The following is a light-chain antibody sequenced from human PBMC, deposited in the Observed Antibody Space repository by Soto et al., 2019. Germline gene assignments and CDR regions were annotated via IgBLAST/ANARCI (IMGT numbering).Light chain of an antibody. J-gene: IGKJ1*01. V-gene: IGKV3-20*01. CDR3: QQYDTSPRT. Sequence: EVMLTQSPGTLSLSPGERATLSCRASQSVSSNYLAWYQQKSGQAPRLLIYGASNRATGIPDRFSGSGSGTDXTXXIRXXEXXXFAVYYCQQYDTSPRTFGQGTKVEFK. CDR1: QSVSSNY. CDR2: GAS.